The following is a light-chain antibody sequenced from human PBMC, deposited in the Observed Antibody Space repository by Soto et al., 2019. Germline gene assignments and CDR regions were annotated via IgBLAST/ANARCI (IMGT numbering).Light chain of an antibody. Sequence: QSVLTQPASVSGSPGQSITISCTGTSSDVGGYNYVSWYQQHPGKAPKLMIYEVSNRPSGVSNRFSGSKSGNTASLTISGLQAEDEADYYCSSYTSSSTLGVFGTGTTVPS. V-gene: IGLV2-14*01. CDR2: EVS. J-gene: IGLJ1*01. CDR1: SSDVGGYNY. CDR3: SSYTSSSTLGV.